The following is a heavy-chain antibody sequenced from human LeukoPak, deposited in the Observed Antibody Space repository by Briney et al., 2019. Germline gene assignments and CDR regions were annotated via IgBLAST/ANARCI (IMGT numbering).Heavy chain of an antibody. CDR2: IIPIFGTA. V-gene: IGHV1-69*01. CDR3: AGGSTSASDWIAARYYFDY. CDR1: GGTFSSYA. Sequence: SVKVSCKASGGTFSSYAISWVRQAPGQGLEWMGGIIPIFGTANYAQKFQGRVTITADESTSTAYMELSSLRSEDTAVYYCAGGSTSASDWIAARYYFDYWGQGTLVTVSS. D-gene: IGHD6-6*01. J-gene: IGHJ4*02.